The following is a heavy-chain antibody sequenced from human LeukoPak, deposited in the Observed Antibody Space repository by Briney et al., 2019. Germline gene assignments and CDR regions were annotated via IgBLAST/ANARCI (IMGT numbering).Heavy chain of an antibody. CDR3: AKDPGTTTRFDY. V-gene: IGHV3-30*02. Sequence: GGSLRLSCAASGFTFSSYGMHWVRQAPGKGLEWVAFIRYDGSNKYYADSVKGRFTISRDNSKNTLYLQMNSLRAEDTAVYYCAKDPGTTTRFDYWGQGTLATVSS. J-gene: IGHJ4*02. D-gene: IGHD1-1*01. CDR2: IRYDGSNK. CDR1: GFTFSSYG.